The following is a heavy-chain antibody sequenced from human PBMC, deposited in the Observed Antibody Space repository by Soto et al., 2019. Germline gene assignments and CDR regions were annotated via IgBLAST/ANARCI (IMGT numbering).Heavy chain of an antibody. CDR3: ARGPPAEGWLRQNYYYYYGMDV. Sequence: GGSLILSWAASGFTFSSYFMHWVRQAPGKGLEWVAVIWYDGSNKYYADSVKGRFTISRDNSKNTLYLQMNSLRAEDTAVYYCARGPPAEGWLRQNYYYYYGMDVWGQGTTVTVSS. V-gene: IGHV3-33*01. CDR2: IWYDGSNK. CDR1: GFTFSSYF. D-gene: IGHD5-12*01. J-gene: IGHJ6*02.